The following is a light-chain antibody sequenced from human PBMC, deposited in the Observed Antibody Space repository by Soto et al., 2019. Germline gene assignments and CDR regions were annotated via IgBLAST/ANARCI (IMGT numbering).Light chain of an antibody. CDR2: GAS. J-gene: IGKJ2*01. CDR1: QSVRSN. CDR3: QPYKNWPPEYT. V-gene: IGKV3-15*01. Sequence: EIVMTQSPATLSVSPGERATLSCRASQSVRSNLAWYQQKPGQAPRLLIYGASTRATGTPARFSGSGSGTEFTLTISSLQSEHYAVYHCQPYKNWPPEYTFGQGTNLEIK.